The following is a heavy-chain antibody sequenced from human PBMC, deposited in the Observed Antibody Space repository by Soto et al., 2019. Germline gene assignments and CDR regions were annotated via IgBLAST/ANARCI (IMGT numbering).Heavy chain of an antibody. Sequence: SETLSLTCAVSGGSISSSNWWSWVRQPPGKGLEWIGEIYHSGSTNYNPSLKSRVTISVDKSKNQFSLKLSSVTAADTAVYYCARLSGSYLYYFDYWGQGTLVTVSS. V-gene: IGHV4-4*02. CDR3: ARLSGSYLYYFDY. D-gene: IGHD1-26*01. CDR1: GGSISSSNW. J-gene: IGHJ4*02. CDR2: IYHSGST.